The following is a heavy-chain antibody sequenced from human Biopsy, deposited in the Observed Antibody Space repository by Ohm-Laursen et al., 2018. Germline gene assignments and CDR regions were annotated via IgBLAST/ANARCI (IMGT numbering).Heavy chain of an antibody. Sequence: GASVKVACKASGDTFGRSAFFWVRQAPGQGLVYLGRIIPIVGITNHAQTFQGRITLTADKSTFMVYMELSRLRSDDTAIYYCARGGSGSGYYGMDVWGQGATVIVSS. CDR3: ARGGSGSGYYGMDV. CDR1: GDTFGRSA. CDR2: IIPIVGIT. D-gene: IGHD3-10*01. J-gene: IGHJ6*02. V-gene: IGHV1-69*04.